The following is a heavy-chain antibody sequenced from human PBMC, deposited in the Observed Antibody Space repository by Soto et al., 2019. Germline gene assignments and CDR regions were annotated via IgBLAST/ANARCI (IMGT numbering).Heavy chain of an antibody. V-gene: IGHV5-51*01. Sequence: PXESLMISCTGSGCSFTSYWIGWVRQLPGKGLEWMGIIYPGDSDTRYSPSFQVQVTISADKSISTAYLQWSSLKASDTAMYYCATSSGYPTGAFDSWAQGPTFIVSS. J-gene: IGHJ3*02. CDR2: IYPGDSDT. CDR3: ATSSGYPTGAFDS. CDR1: GCSFTSYW. D-gene: IGHD3-22*01.